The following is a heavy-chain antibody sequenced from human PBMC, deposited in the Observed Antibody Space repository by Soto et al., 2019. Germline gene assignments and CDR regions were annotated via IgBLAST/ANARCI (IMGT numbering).Heavy chain of an antibody. Sequence: HPGGSLRLSCAASGFTFSSYDMHWARQVKGKGLEWVSAIGPAGDTYYAGSVKGRFTISRENAKNSLYLQMNSLRAGDTDVYYCVRAVSKSGSPTSNYGMDVWGQGTTVTVSS. CDR1: GFTFSSYD. J-gene: IGHJ6*02. CDR3: VRAVSKSGSPTSNYGMDV. CDR2: IGPAGDT. D-gene: IGHD5-12*01. V-gene: IGHV3-13*01.